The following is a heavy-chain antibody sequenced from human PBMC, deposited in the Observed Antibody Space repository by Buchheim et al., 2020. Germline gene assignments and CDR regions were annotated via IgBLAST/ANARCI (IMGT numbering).Heavy chain of an antibody. Sequence: QVQLQESGPGLVKPSQTLSLTCTVSGGSISSGDYYWSWIRQPPGKGLEWIGYIYYSGSTHYNPSLKSRVTISVDTSKHQFSLKLSSVTAADTAVYYCARAAGYYYDSSGYFHDYWGQGTL. CDR3: ARAAGYYYDSSGYFHDY. J-gene: IGHJ4*02. D-gene: IGHD3-22*01. CDR1: GGSISSGDYY. CDR2: IYYSGST. V-gene: IGHV4-30-4*01.